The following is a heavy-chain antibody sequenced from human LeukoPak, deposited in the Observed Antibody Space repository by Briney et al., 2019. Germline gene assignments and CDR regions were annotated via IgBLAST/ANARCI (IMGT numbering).Heavy chain of an antibody. CDR2: ISDDSSFT. Sequence: GGSLRLSCAASGLLFGKYAMAWVRHAPGKGLECVSIISDDSSFTYYLDSVKGRSTLFRDNSKNTLYLHMNSLKAEDTAVYYCAKGRCSGPGCDSFDYWGQGTLVTVSS. J-gene: IGHJ4*02. D-gene: IGHD5-12*01. V-gene: IGHV3-23*01. CDR1: GLLFGKYA. CDR3: AKGRCSGPGCDSFDY.